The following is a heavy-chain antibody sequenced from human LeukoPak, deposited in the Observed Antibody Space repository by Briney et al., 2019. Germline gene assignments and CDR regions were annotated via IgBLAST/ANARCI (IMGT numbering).Heavy chain of an antibody. CDR2: ISGSGGST. CDR1: GFTFSSYA. J-gene: IGHJ4*02. CDR3: ARESYHSSGRYTEGGDY. Sequence: GGSLRLSCAASGFTFSSYAMSWVRQAPGKGLEWVSAISGSGGSTYYADSVKGRFTISRDNSKNTLYLQMNSLRAEDTAVYYCARESYHSSGRYTEGGDYWGQGTLVTVSS. V-gene: IGHV3-23*01. D-gene: IGHD6-19*01.